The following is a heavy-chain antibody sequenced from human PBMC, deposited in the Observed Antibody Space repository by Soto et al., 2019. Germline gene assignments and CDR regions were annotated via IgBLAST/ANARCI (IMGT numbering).Heavy chain of an antibody. V-gene: IGHV3-48*02. CDR3: ARDLWIY. CDR2: ISSNSRTM. D-gene: IGHD3-3*01. CDR1: GFTFSSYS. J-gene: IGHJ4*02. Sequence: HPGGSLRLSCAASGFTFSSYSMKWVRQAPGKGLEWVSYISSNSRTMFYADSVKGRFTISRDNAKNSLYLQMSSLRDEDTAVYYCARDLWIYWGQGALVTVSS.